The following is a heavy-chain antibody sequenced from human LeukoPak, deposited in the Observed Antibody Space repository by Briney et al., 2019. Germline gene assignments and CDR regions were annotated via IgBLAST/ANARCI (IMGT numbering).Heavy chain of an antibody. CDR3: AKDFRVAEELWFGELWNAFDI. Sequence: GGSLRLSCAASGFTFSTSDMNWIRQAPDKGLEWVALISSDGSNRIYADSVKGRFSISRDNSENTLYLQVNSLRIEDTAVYYCAKDFRVAEELWFGELWNAFDIWGQGIRVAVSS. CDR1: GFTFSTSD. D-gene: IGHD3-10*01. V-gene: IGHV3-30*18. J-gene: IGHJ3*02. CDR2: ISSDGSNR.